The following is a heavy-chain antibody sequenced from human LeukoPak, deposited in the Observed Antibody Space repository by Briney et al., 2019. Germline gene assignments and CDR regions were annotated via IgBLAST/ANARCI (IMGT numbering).Heavy chain of an antibody. CDR1: GYTFTSYG. Sequence: ASVKVSCKASGYTFTSYGISWVRQAPGQGLEWMGWISAYNGNTNYAQKLQGRVTMTTDTSTSTAYMELRSLRSDDTAVYYCARVGVYSGSYSWFDPWGQGTLVTVSS. V-gene: IGHV1-18*01. CDR3: ARVGVYSGSYSWFDP. CDR2: ISAYNGNT. D-gene: IGHD1-26*01. J-gene: IGHJ5*02.